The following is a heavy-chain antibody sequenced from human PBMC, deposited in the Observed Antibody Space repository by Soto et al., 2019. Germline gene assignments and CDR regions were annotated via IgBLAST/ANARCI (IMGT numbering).Heavy chain of an antibody. J-gene: IGHJ4*02. D-gene: IGHD6-13*01. CDR3: AKLTAA. CDR2: ITSSGGGT. CDR1: GFTFIAYV. Sequence: VGSVRVSCAASGFTFIAYVMSWVRQAPGKGLEWVSSITSSGGGTYYADSVKGRFTVSRDNSKNTVYLQMNSLRDEDTAVYYCAKLTAAWGQGTLVTVSS. V-gene: IGHV3-23*01.